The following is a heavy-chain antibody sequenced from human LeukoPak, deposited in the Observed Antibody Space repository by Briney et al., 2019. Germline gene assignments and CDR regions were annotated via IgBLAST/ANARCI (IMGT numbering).Heavy chain of an antibody. D-gene: IGHD6-19*01. CDR2: IYYTGST. CDR1: GGSISSSSYY. J-gene: IGHJ1*01. V-gene: IGHV4-39*01. Sequence: SEALSLTCTVSGGSISSSSYYWGWIPQPPGKELEWIGSIYYTGSTYYNSSLKSRVTISVDTSKNQFSLKLRSVTAADTAVYYCARRIAVAGTGYFHHWGQGTLVTVSS. CDR3: ARRIAVAGTGYFHH.